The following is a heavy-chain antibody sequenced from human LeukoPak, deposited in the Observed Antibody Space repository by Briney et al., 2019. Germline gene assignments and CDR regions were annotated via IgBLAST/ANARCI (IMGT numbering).Heavy chain of an antibody. CDR2: ISAYNGNT. V-gene: IGHV1-18*01. D-gene: IGHD2-2*01. CDR3: ARDLWTYVGVPAALIGCYYGMDV. CDR1: GYTFTSYG. Sequence: SVKVSCKASGYTFTSYGISWVRQAPGQGLEWMGWISAYNGNTNYAQKLQGRVTMTTDTSTSTAYMELRSLRYDDTAVYYCARDLWTYVGVPAALIGCYYGMDVWGQGTTVTVSS. J-gene: IGHJ6*02.